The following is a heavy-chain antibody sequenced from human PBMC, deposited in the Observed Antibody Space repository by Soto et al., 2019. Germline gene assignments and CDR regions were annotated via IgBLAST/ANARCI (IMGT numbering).Heavy chain of an antibody. Sequence: SETLSLTCTVSGGSISSYYWSWIRQPPGKGLEWIGYIYYSGSTNYNPSLKSRVTISVDTSKNQFSLKLSSVTAADTAVYYCARDVRPYDSSGYYLSYFDYWGQGTLVTVSS. J-gene: IGHJ4*02. CDR2: IYYSGST. D-gene: IGHD3-22*01. CDR1: GGSISSYY. V-gene: IGHV4-59*01. CDR3: ARDVRPYDSSGYYLSYFDY.